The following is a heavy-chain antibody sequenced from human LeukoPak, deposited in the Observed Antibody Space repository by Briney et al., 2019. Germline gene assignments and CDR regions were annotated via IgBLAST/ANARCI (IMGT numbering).Heavy chain of an antibody. D-gene: IGHD3-10*01. CDR2: ISSSSSTM. V-gene: IGHV3-48*02. CDR1: GFTFSSYS. CDR3: ARAILPDGSGSCYFDY. J-gene: IGHJ4*02. Sequence: GGSLRLSCAASGFTFSSYSMNWVRQAPGKGLEWVSYISSSSSTMYYADPVKGRFTISRDNAKNSLYLQMNSLRDEDTAVYYCARAILPDGSGSCYFDYWGQGTLVTVSS.